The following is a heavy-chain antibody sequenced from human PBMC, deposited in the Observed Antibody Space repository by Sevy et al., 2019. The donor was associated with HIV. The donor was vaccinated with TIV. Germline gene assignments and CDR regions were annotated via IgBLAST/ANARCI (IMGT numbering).Heavy chain of an antibody. V-gene: IGHV4-31*03. CDR2: IYYSGST. CDR3: ARFDGVNADFDY. Sequence: SETLSLTCTVSGDSISSKNYYWSWIRQHPGKGLEWIGYIYYSGSTYYNPSLKSRVTISVDTSKNQLSLKLSSVTAADTAVYYCARFDGVNADFDYWGQGTLVTVSS. J-gene: IGHJ4*02. CDR1: GDSISSKNYY. D-gene: IGHD3-9*01.